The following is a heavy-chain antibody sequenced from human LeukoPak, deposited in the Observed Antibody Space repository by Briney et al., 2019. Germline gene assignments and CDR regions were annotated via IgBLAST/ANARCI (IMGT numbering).Heavy chain of an antibody. V-gene: IGHV3-23*01. CDR3: ARAFDY. J-gene: IGHJ4*02. CDR1: GFTFSDSA. Sequence: GGSLRLSCAASGFTFSDSAMTWVRQVPGKGLEWVSLISSSGGNTYYADSVKGRFTISRHNSKNTLYLQMNSLRAEDTAVYYCARAFDYWGQGTLVTVSS. CDR2: ISSSGGNT.